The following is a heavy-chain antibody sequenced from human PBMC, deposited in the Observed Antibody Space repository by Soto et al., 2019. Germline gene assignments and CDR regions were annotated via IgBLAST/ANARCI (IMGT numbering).Heavy chain of an antibody. J-gene: IGHJ5*02. Sequence: NPSETLSLTCTVSGGSISSSSYYWGWIRQPPGKGLEWIGSIYYSGSTYYNPSLKSRVTISVDTSKNQFSLKLSSVTAADTAVYYCARHIPYYYDSSGYYLDNWFDPWGQGTLVTVSS. CDR1: GGSISSSSYY. CDR2: IYYSGST. CDR3: ARHIPYYYDSSGYYLDNWFDP. V-gene: IGHV4-39*01. D-gene: IGHD3-22*01.